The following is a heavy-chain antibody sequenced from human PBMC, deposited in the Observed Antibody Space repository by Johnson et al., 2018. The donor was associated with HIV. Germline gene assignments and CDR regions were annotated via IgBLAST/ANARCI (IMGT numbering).Heavy chain of an antibody. J-gene: IGHJ3*02. V-gene: IGHV3-30*04. CDR2: VSYDGSER. CDR1: GFSFSSYA. CDR3: AKGYGPGSPHGAFDI. Sequence: QVQLVESGGGLVQPGGSLRLSCAASGFSFSSYAMHWVRQAPGKGLEWVAVVSYDGSERYYADSVKGRFTISRVNSENTLYLQMNSLRAEDTAVYYCAKGYGPGSPHGAFDIWGQGTMVTVSS. D-gene: IGHD3-10*01.